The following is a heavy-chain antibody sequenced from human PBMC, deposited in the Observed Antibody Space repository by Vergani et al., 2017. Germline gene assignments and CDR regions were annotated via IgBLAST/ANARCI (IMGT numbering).Heavy chain of an antibody. CDR2: INPSGGHT. Sequence: QVQVVQSGAEVKKSGASGKVSCKTSGYPFSNYYMHWVRQAPGQGLEWMGIINPSGGHTNHAQKVQGRVTMTRDTSTSTVYMELSSLRSEDTAIYYCARGDYGILTGYRYWGQGTLVTVSA. V-gene: IGHV1-46*01. CDR1: GYPFSNYY. D-gene: IGHD3-9*01. CDR3: ARGDYGILTGYRY. J-gene: IGHJ4*02.